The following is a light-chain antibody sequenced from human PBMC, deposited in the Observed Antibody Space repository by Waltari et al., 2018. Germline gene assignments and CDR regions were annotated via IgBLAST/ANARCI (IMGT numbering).Light chain of an antibody. CDR1: QSVSRT. CDR2: GAS. V-gene: IGKV3-20*01. Sequence: EFVLTQSPGSLSSSPGERVTLSCRARQSVSRTLAWYQQQPGQAPRLLIFGASNRATGIPDRYSGSGSGTDFSLTISRLVPEDFAVYYCQHYVSLPGTFGQGTKVEIK. CDR3: QHYVSLPGT. J-gene: IGKJ1*01.